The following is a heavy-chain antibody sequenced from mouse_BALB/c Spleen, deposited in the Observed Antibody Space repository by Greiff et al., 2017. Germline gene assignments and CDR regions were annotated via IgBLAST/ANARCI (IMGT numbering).Heavy chain of an antibody. CDR3: ARDDGYLFAY. D-gene: IGHD2-3*01. CDR2: IYPGDGDT. J-gene: IGHJ3*01. Sequence: QVHVKQSGAELARPGASVKLSCKASGYTFTSYWMQWVKQRPGQGLEWIGAIYPGDGDTRYTQKFKGKATLTADKSSSTAYMQLSSLASEDSAVYYCARDDGYLFAYWGQGTLVTVSA. V-gene: IGHV1-87*01. CDR1: GYTFTSYW.